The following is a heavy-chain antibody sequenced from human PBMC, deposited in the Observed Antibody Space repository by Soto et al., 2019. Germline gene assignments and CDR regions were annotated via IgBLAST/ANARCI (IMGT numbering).Heavy chain of an antibody. CDR1: GGSISSYY. J-gene: IGHJ6*03. V-gene: IGHV4-59*12. CDR2: IYYSGST. D-gene: IGHD2-21*01. Sequence: SETLSLTCTVSGGSISSYYWSWIRQPPGKGLEWIGYIYYSGSTNYNPSLKSRVTISVDTSKNQFSLKLSSVTAADTAVYYCARGGISHWAYFYYMDVWDRGTTVTVSS. CDR3: ARGGISHWAYFYYMDV.